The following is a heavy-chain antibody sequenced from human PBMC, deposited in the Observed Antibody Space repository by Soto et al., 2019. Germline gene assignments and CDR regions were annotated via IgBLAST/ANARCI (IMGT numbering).Heavy chain of an antibody. D-gene: IGHD5-18*01. Sequence: GGPLRLSCASSGFIFSTYWMSWVRQATGKGLEWVANIKQDGSETYYVDSVKGRFTISRDNTKNSLYLQMNSLRAEDTAVYYCARDVYSFWGQGTLVTVSS. CDR1: GFIFSTYW. CDR3: ARDVYSF. V-gene: IGHV3-7*01. J-gene: IGHJ4*02. CDR2: IKQDGSET.